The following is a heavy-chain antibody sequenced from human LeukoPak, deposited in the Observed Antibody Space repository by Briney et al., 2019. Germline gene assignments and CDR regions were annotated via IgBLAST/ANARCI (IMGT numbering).Heavy chain of an antibody. CDR1: GYTFTSYA. CDR3: AREGSGGWYAPLAFDI. D-gene: IGHD6-19*01. CDR2: INAGNGNA. V-gene: IGHV1-3*01. J-gene: IGHJ3*02. Sequence: ASVKVSCKASGYTFTSYAMHWVRQAPGQRLEWMGWINAGNGNAKYSQKFQGRVTITRYTSASTAYMELSSLRSEDTAVYYCAREGSGGWYAPLAFDIWGQGTMVTVSS.